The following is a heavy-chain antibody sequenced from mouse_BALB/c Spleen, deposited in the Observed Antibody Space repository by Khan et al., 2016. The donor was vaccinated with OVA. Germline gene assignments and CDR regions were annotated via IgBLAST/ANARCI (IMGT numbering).Heavy chain of an antibody. Sequence: VLLVESGPGLVAPSQSLSITCTVSGFSLTGYGVNWLRQPPGKGLAWLGMIWGDGSTYYNSALKSRMSISKDNSTSQVFLKMTSLQTDDTARYYGATLYYYGSRVAFAYWGQGTLVTVSA. CDR1: GFSLTGYG. V-gene: IGHV2-6-7*01. CDR3: ATLYYYGSRVAFAY. J-gene: IGHJ3*01. D-gene: IGHD1-1*01. CDR2: IWGDGST.